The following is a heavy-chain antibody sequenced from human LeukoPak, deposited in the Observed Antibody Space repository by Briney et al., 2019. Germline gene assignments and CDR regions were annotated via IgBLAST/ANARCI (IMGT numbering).Heavy chain of an antibody. J-gene: IGHJ3*01. Sequence: GGSPRLSCAASGFTFSDYYMSWIRQAPGKGLEWISYISGSNITIYYTDSVKGRFTISRDNTKKLLYLQMDSLRAEDTATYYCARRSWSHAFDVWGRGTFVTVSS. D-gene: IGHD2-15*01. V-gene: IGHV3-11*01. CDR3: ARRSWSHAFDV. CDR2: ISGSNITI. CDR1: GFTFSDYY.